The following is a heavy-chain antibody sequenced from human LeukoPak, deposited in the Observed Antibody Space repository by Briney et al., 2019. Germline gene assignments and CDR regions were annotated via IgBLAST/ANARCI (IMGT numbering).Heavy chain of an antibody. D-gene: IGHD3-22*01. CDR1: GFTFSSYS. V-gene: IGHV3-21*01. J-gene: IGHJ5*02. CDR3: ARDITYYDSNNWFDP. CDR2: ISSSSSYI. Sequence: KSGGSLRLSCAASGFTFSSYSMNWVRQAPGKGLEWVSSISSSSSYIYYADSVKGRFTISRDNAKNSLYLQMNSLRAEDTAVYYCARDITYYDSNNWFDPWGQGTLVTVSS.